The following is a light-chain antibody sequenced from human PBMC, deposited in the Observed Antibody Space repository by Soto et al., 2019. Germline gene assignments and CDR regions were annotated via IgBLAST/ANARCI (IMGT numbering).Light chain of an antibody. CDR3: CSYEGGFYSWV. J-gene: IGLJ3*02. CDR1: SSNVGHYNY. CDR2: DVT. Sequence: QSALTQPRSVSGSPGQSVTISCTGSSSNVGHYNYVSWYQHHPGQAPKLMIYDVTERPSGVPHRFSGSKSGYTASLTISSLHADDDADYSCCSYEGGFYSWVFGGGTNLTVL. V-gene: IGLV2-11*01.